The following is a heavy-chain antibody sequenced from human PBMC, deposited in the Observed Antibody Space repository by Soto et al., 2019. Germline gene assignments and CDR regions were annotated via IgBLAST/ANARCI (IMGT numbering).Heavy chain of an antibody. J-gene: IGHJ5*02. CDR1: GGSISSGDYY. Sequence: SETLSLTCTVSGGSISSGDYYWSWIRQPPGKGLEWIGYIYYSGSTYYNPSLKSRVTISVDTSKNQFSLKLSSVTAADTAVYYCARDGYYYDSSGWGPPNWFDPWGQGTLVTVSS. D-gene: IGHD3-22*01. CDR2: IYYSGST. V-gene: IGHV4-30-4*01. CDR3: ARDGYYYDSSGWGPPNWFDP.